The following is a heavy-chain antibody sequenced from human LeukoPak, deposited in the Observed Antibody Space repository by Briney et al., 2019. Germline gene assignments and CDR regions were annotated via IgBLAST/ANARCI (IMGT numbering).Heavy chain of an antibody. Sequence: GGSLRLSCAASGFTFSNYAMHWVRQAPGKGLEWVALISYDGINKYYADSVKGRFTISRDNSKNTLYLQMNSLRAEDTAVYYCAKEGGGIAVAGTFDYWGQGTLVTVSS. CDR2: ISYDGINK. J-gene: IGHJ4*02. D-gene: IGHD6-19*01. V-gene: IGHV3-30-3*01. CDR1: GFTFSNYA. CDR3: AKEGGGIAVAGTFDY.